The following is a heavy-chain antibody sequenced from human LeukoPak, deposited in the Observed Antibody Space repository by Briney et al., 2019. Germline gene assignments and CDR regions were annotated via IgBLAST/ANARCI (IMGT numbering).Heavy chain of an antibody. V-gene: IGHV1-18*01. CDR1: GYTFTSYG. J-gene: IGHJ4*02. D-gene: IGHD3-22*01. CDR3: ASLFVYYDSSGYPGYYFDY. Sequence: ASVKVSCKASGYTFTSYGISWVRQAPGQGLEWMGSISAYNGNTNYAQKLQGRVTMTTDTSTSTAYMELRSLRSDDTAVYYCASLFVYYDSSGYPGYYFDYWGQGTLVTVSS. CDR2: ISAYNGNT.